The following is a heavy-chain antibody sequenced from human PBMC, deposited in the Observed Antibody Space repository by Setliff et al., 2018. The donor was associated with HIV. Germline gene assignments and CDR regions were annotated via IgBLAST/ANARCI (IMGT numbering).Heavy chain of an antibody. J-gene: IGHJ4*02. CDR3: TRGPEGVAGGDY. CDR1: GDSVSSHY. D-gene: IGHD3-3*01. V-gene: IGHV4-59*02. Sequence: SETLSLTCTVSGDSVSSHYWNWIRQPPGKALEWIGYIYYSGSTNYNPSFKSRVTISVDRSKRQFSLNLSSVTAADTAIYYCTRGPEGVAGGDYWGQGILVTVSS. CDR2: IYYSGST.